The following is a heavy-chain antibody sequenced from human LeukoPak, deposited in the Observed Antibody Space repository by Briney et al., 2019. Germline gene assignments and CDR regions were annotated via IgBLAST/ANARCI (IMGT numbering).Heavy chain of an antibody. Sequence: PSETLSLTCTVSGYSITSGYYWGWIRQPPGMGLEWIGSIYHSGSTHYDPSLNSRVTTSVDTSKNQFSLKLSSVTAADTAVYYCARRGSYYYYYYMDVWGKGTTVTVSS. CDR1: GYSITSGYY. V-gene: IGHV4-38-2*02. CDR2: IYHSGST. CDR3: ARRGSYYYYYYMDV. D-gene: IGHD1-26*01. J-gene: IGHJ6*03.